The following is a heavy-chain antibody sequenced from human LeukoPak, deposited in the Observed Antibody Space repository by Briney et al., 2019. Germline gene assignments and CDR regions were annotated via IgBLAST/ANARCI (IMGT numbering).Heavy chain of an antibody. V-gene: IGHV1-2*02. D-gene: IGHD3-10*01. CDR3: ARNLWFGESSEAFDM. CDR2: INPKSGGT. CDR1: GYSCTGHY. Sequence: ASVKVSCKASGYSCTGHYMHWVRQAPGQGLGWRGWINPKSGGTNDAQKFQGRVTMTRDTSISTAYMDMSSLRSDDTAAYYCARNLWFGESSEAFDMWGQGTMVTVSS. J-gene: IGHJ3*02.